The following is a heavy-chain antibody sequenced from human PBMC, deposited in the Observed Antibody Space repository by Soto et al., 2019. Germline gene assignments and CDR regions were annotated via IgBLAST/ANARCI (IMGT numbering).Heavy chain of an antibody. J-gene: IGHJ4*02. CDR3: AKDAGASRDGYNYYFDY. CDR1: GGSISSSS. CDR2: ISYDGSNK. Sequence: QLQLQESGPGLVKPSETLSLTCTVSGGSISSSSYYWGWIRQPPGKGLEWVAVISYDGSNKYYADSVKGRFTISRDNSKNTLYLQMNSLRAEDTAVYYCAKDAGASRDGYNYYFDYWGQGTLVTVSS. V-gene: IGHV3-30*18. D-gene: IGHD5-12*01.